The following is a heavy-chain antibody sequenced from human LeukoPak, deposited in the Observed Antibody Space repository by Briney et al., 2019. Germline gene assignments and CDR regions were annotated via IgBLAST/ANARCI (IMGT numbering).Heavy chain of an antibody. J-gene: IGHJ4*02. D-gene: IGHD6-19*01. CDR2: ISGSGGST. CDR1: GFTFSSYT. V-gene: IGHV3-23*01. Sequence: GGSLRLSCAASGFTFSSYTMSWVRQAPGKGLEWVSAISGSGGSTYYADSVKGRFTISRDNSKNTLYLQMNSLRAEDTAVYYCAKDKGSSSGFDYWGQGTLVTVSS. CDR3: AKDKGSSSGFDY.